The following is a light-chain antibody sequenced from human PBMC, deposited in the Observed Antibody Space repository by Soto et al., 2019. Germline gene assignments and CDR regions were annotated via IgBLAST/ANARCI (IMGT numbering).Light chain of an antibody. J-gene: IGLJ1*01. CDR2: DVS. CDR3: SSYTSNSTLV. Sequence: QSALTQPASVSGSPGQSITISCTGTSSDVGGYNYVSWYQQHPGKAPKLMIYDVSNRPSGVSNRFSGSKSANTASLTISGLQAEDEADYYCSSYTSNSTLVFGTGTKVTVL. V-gene: IGLV2-14*01. CDR1: SSDVGGYNY.